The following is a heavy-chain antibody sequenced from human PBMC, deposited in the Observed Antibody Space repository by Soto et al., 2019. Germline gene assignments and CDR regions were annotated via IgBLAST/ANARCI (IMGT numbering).Heavy chain of an antibody. V-gene: IGHV4-34*01. CDR3: ARVPITGTAWGMDV. D-gene: IGHD1-7*01. Sequence: SETLSLTCAVYGGSFSGYYWSWIRQPPGKGLEWIGEINHSGSTNYNPSLKSRVTISVDTSKNQFSLKLSSVTAADTAVYYCARVPITGTAWGMDVWGQGTTVTVSS. CDR1: GGSFSGYY. CDR2: INHSGST. J-gene: IGHJ6*02.